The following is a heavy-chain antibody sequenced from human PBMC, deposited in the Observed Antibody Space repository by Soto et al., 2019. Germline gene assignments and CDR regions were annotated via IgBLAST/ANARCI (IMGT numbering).Heavy chain of an antibody. CDR1: GFTFSSYG. D-gene: IGHD3-3*02. J-gene: IGHJ6*02. V-gene: IGHV3-33*01. CDR3: ARDPLAYYYGMEV. CDR2: IWYDGSNK. Sequence: QVQLVESGGGVVQPGRSLRLSCAASGFTFSSYGMHWVRQAPGKGLEWVAVIWYDGSNKYYADSVKGRFTISRDNSKNPLYLQMNSLRAEDTAVYYCARDPLAYYYGMEVWGQGTTVTVSS.